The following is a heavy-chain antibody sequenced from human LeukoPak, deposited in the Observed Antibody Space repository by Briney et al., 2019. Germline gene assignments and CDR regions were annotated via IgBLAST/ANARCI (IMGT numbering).Heavy chain of an antibody. CDR2: ISGSGGST. Sequence: GGSLRLSCAASGFTFSSYGMSWVRQAPGKGLEWVSAISGSGGSTYYADSVKGRFTISRDNSKNTLYLQMNSLRAEGTAVYYCAKKYCSSTSCYLQHWGQGTLVTVSS. D-gene: IGHD2-2*01. J-gene: IGHJ1*01. CDR3: AKKYCSSTSCYLQH. CDR1: GFTFSSYG. V-gene: IGHV3-23*01.